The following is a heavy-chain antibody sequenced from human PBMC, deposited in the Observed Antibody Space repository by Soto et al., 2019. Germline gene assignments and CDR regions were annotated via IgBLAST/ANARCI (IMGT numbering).Heavy chain of an antibody. D-gene: IGHD2-21*01. CDR1: GFTFSSYW. V-gene: IGHV3-7*01. CDR3: ARVAYVDESFDY. Sequence: EVHLVESGGGLVQPGGSLRLSCAASGFTFSSYWMTWVRQAPGKGLEWVANTKPDGSEKNYVGSVKGRFTISRDNAKNSLFLQMDSLRAEDTAVYYCARVAYVDESFDYWGQGTLVTVSS. CDR2: TKPDGSEK. J-gene: IGHJ4*02.